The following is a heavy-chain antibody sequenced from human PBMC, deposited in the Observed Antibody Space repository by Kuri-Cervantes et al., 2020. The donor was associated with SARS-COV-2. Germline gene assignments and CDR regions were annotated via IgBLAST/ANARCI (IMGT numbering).Heavy chain of an antibody. J-gene: IGHJ4*02. V-gene: IGHV3-74*01. CDR3: TTLIDY. Sequence: GGSLRLSCAASGFTFSSYWMHWVRQAPGKGLVWVSRINSDGSSTSYADSVKGRFTISRDNAKNTLYLQMNSLKTEDTAVYYCTTLIDYRGQGALVTVSS. CDR2: INSDGSST. D-gene: IGHD1-1*01. CDR1: GFTFSSYW.